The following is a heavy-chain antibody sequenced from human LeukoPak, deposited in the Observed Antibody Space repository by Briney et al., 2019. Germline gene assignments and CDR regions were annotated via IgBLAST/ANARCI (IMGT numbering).Heavy chain of an antibody. Sequence: GRSLRLSCAASGFTFSSYGMHWVRQAPGKGLEWVAVIWYDGSNKYYADSVKGRFTISRDNSKNTLYLQMNSLRAEDTAVYYCARREAGVRGVIQYNWFDPWGQGTLVTVSS. D-gene: IGHD3-10*01. CDR3: ARREAGVRGVIQYNWFDP. J-gene: IGHJ5*02. V-gene: IGHV3-33*08. CDR1: GFTFSSYG. CDR2: IWYDGSNK.